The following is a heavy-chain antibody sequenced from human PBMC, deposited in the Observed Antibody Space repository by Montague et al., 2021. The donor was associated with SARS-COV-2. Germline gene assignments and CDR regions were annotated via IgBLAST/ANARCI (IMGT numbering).Heavy chain of an antibody. V-gene: IGHV4-59*01. D-gene: IGHD4-17*01. CDR2: TYYGGAA. CDR3: VSDNPYGCPRGAFDI. J-gene: IGHJ3*02. Sequence: SETLSLTCTVSGGSISGYYWSWLRRSPGKGLEWIAYTYYGGAANYNPSLGSRVTISVDTSKNQLSLKVNSVTAADTAVYYCVSDNPYGCPRGAFDIWGQGTMVTVSS. CDR1: GGSISGYY.